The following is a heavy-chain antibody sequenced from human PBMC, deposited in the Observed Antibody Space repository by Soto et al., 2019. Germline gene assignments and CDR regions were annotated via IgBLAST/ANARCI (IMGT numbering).Heavy chain of an antibody. CDR3: ARGLRLRLYSNYVSTASRFDY. Sequence: SETLSLTCAVCGGSFSGYYWSWIRQPPGKGLEWIGEINHSGSTNYNPSLKSRVTISVDTSKNQFSLKLSSVTAADTAVYYCARGLRLRLYSNYVSTASRFDYWGQGTLVTVSS. J-gene: IGHJ4*02. CDR1: GGSFSGYY. CDR2: INHSGST. V-gene: IGHV4-34*01. D-gene: IGHD4-4*01.